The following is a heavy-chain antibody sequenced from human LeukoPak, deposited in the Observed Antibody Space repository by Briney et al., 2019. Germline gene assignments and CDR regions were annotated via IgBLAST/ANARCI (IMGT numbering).Heavy chain of an antibody. D-gene: IGHD6-13*01. CDR2: ITSNSNTI. CDR3: ARARRIAAAGIG. CDR1: GFTFSTYS. V-gene: IGHV3-48*02. Sequence: TGGSLRLSCAASGFTFSTYSMNWVRQAPGKGLEWLSYITSNSNTIYYADSVKGRFTISRDNAKNSLYLQMNSLRDGDTAVYYCARARRIAAAGIGWGQGTLVTVSS. J-gene: IGHJ4*02.